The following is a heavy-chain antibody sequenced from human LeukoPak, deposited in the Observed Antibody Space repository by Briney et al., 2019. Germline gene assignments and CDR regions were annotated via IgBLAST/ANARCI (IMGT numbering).Heavy chain of an antibody. V-gene: IGHV4-59*01. J-gene: IGHJ4*02. D-gene: IGHD1-14*01. Sequence: SETLSLTCIVSGGSINNFYWSWIRQPPGKGLEWIGYIYHNGKTKYNPSLTSRVSISIDTSKNQFSLRLTSVTAADTAVYYCARELPRSTTFLDYWGQGTLVTVSS. CDR3: ARELPRSTTFLDY. CDR1: GGSINNFY. CDR2: IYHNGKT.